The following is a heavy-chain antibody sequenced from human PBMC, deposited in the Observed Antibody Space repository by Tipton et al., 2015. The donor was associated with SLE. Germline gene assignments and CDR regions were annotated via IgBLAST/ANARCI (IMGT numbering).Heavy chain of an antibody. CDR2: IYYSGST. CDR3: ARAAYSGSYVDY. D-gene: IGHD1-26*01. Sequence: PGLVKPSETLSLTCTVSGASISSGGYYWSWIRQHPGKGLEWIGYIYYSGSTYYNPSLKSRVTISLDTSENQFSLKLSSMTAADTAVYYCARAAYSGSYVDYRGQGTFVTVSS. J-gene: IGHJ4*02. CDR1: GASISSGGYY. V-gene: IGHV4-31*03.